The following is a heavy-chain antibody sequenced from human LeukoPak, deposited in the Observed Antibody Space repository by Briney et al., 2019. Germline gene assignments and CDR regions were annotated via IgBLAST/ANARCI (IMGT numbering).Heavy chain of an antibody. V-gene: IGHV1-2*02. CDR3: ARDGSGWYWFDP. CDR1: GYSLTGYY. Sequence: ASVKVSCKASGYSLTGYYMHWVRQAPGQGLEWMGWINPNSGGTNYAQKFQGRVTMTSDTSINTAYMELSRLRSDDTAVCYCARDGSGWYWFDPWGQGTLVTVSS. CDR2: INPNSGGT. D-gene: IGHD6-19*01. J-gene: IGHJ5*02.